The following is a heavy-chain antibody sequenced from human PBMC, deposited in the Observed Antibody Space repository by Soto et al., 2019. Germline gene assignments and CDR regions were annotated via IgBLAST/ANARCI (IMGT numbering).Heavy chain of an antibody. Sequence: QVQLVESGGGVVQPGRSLRLSCAASGFTFSSYGMHWVRQAPGKGLEWVAVIWYDGSNKYYADSVKGRFTISRDNSKNTLYLQMNSLRAEDTAVHYCARGDVVVVAATLPFDIWGQGTMVTVSS. CDR1: GFTFSSYG. CDR2: IWYDGSNK. V-gene: IGHV3-33*01. J-gene: IGHJ3*02. CDR3: ARGDVVVVAATLPFDI. D-gene: IGHD2-15*01.